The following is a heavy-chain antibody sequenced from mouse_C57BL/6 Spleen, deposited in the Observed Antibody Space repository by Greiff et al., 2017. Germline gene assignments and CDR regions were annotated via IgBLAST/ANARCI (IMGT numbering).Heavy chain of an antibody. Sequence: VQLQQPGAELVRPGTSVKLSCKASGYTFTSYWMPWVKQRPGQGLEWIGVIDPSDSYTNYNQKFKGKATLTVDTSSSTAYMQLSSLTSEDSAVYYCARYDYDEGVYFDYWGQGTTLTVSS. CDR2: IDPSDSYT. CDR3: ARYDYDEGVYFDY. D-gene: IGHD2-4*01. CDR1: GYTFTSYW. J-gene: IGHJ2*01. V-gene: IGHV1-59*01.